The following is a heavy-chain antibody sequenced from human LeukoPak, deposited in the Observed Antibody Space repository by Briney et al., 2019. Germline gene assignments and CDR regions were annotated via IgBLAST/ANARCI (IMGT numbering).Heavy chain of an antibody. CDR1: GGTFSSYA. CDR3: ARAYYYDSSGYRAEYFQH. CDR2: IIPIFGTA. Sequence: SVKVSCKASGGTFSSYAISWVRQAPGQGLEWMGRIIPIFGTANYAQKFQGRVTITTDESTSTAYMELSSLRSEDTAVYYCARAYYYDSSGYRAEYFQHWGQGTLATVSS. V-gene: IGHV1-69*05. J-gene: IGHJ1*01. D-gene: IGHD3-22*01.